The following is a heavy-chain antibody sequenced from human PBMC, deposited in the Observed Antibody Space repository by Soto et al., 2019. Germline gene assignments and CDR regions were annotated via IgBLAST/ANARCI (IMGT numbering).Heavy chain of an antibody. CDR2: FHFGGSST. V-gene: IGHV5-51*01. J-gene: IGHJ4*02. CDR3: ATWRGSSWFDY. D-gene: IGHD6-13*01. CDR1: LYSFTTNW. Sequence: GESLNISWKCPLYSFTTNWIAWVRQMPGKGPEWMGSFHFGGSSTRYGPSVEGQITISADRSISTAYLQWRGLKASDSAMYYCATWRGSSWFDYWGQGTQVTVSS.